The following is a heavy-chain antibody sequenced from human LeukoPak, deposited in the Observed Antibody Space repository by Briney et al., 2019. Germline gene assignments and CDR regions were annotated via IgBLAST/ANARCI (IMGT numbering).Heavy chain of an antibody. D-gene: IGHD5-24*01. CDR2: IKQDGSKK. V-gene: IGHV3-7*04. CDR1: GFTFSGYT. J-gene: IGHJ4*02. CDR3: TRVGYIDEGIDY. Sequence: GGSLRLSCAASGFTFSGYTMTWVRQAPGKGLEWVANIKQDGSKKSYVDSVKGRFTISRDNAKNSLYLQMNSLRAEDTAIYYCTRVGYIDEGIDYWGQGTLVTVSS.